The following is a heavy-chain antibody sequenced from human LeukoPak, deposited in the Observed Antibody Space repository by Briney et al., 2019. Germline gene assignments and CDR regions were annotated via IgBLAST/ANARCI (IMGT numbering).Heavy chain of an antibody. Sequence: GGSLRLSCTTSGFTFGDYAMSWFRQAPGKGLEWVGFIRSKAYGGTTEYAASVKGRFTISRDDSKSIAYLQMNSLKTEDTAVYYCTRSIAVAGGLHWGQGTLVTVSS. D-gene: IGHD6-19*01. CDR3: TRSIAVAGGLH. J-gene: IGHJ4*02. CDR1: GFTFGDYA. V-gene: IGHV3-49*03. CDR2: IRSKAYGGTT.